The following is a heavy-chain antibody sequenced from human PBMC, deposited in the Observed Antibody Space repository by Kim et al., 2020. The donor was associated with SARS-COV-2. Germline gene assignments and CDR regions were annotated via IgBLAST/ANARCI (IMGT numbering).Heavy chain of an antibody. V-gene: IGHV3-21*01. J-gene: IGHJ4*02. CDR3: ARDGNRLLWFGELRRDLGWLDY. D-gene: IGHD3-10*01. CDR1: GFTFSSYS. CDR2: ISSSSSYI. Sequence: GGSLRLSCAASGFTFSSYSMNWVRQAPGKGLEWVSSISSSSSYIYYADSVKGRFTISRDNAKNSLYLQMNSLRAEDTAVYYCARDGNRLLWFGELRRDLGWLDYWGQGTLVTVSS.